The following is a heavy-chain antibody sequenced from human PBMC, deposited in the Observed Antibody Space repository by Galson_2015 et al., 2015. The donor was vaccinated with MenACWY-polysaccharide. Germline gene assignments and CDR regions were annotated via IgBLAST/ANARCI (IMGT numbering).Heavy chain of an antibody. D-gene: IGHD3-22*01. CDR3: ARGSNIGGFYAGFGY. J-gene: IGHJ4*02. Sequence: TLSLTCAVSGASISSGTYAWSWVRQSPGEGLEWIGSIYHFGTFYNPSLESRVTISIDRSENQFSLTLTSLTAADTAGYYCARGSNIGGFYAGFGYWGQGTRVTVSS. CDR2: IYHFGT. CDR1: GASISSGTYA. V-gene: IGHV4-30-2*06.